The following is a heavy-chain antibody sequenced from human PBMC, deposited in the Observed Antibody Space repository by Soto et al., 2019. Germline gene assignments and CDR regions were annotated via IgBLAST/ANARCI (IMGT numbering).Heavy chain of an antibody. V-gene: IGHV1-2*02. CDR2: INPATGAA. CDR3: ARGGGVGVAGSAAFDM. D-gene: IGHD3-3*01. J-gene: IGHJ3*02. CDR1: GYPVTAYY. Sequence: QLHLVQSGAVVKKPGASVTVSCSASGYPVTAYYMHWVRQAPGRGLEWMGGINPATGAAKYTQTFQGRGTMTRETSPSTVFMELSGLTSEDTAVFYCARGGGVGVAGSAAFDMWGQGTLVTVSS.